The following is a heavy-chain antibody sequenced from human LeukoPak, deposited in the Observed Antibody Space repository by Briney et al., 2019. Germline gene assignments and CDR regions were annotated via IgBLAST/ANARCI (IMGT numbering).Heavy chain of an antibody. V-gene: IGHV3-23*01. D-gene: IGHD3-22*01. J-gene: IGHJ4*02. Sequence: GGSLRLSCAASGFTFSNYWMNWVRQAPGKGLEWVSAISGSGGSTYYADSVKGRFTISRDNSKNTLYLQMNSLRAEDTAVYYCAKPPWGPGSEPYYYDSSGYLRGYWGQGTLVTVSS. CDR2: ISGSGGST. CDR1: GFTFSNYW. CDR3: AKPPWGPGSEPYYYDSSGYLRGY.